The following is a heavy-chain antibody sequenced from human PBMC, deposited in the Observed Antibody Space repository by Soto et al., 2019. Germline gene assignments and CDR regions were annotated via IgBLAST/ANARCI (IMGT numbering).Heavy chain of an antibody. CDR1: GGSISSSSYY. D-gene: IGHD2-15*01. J-gene: IGHJ5*02. CDR3: ARHLSRSGGDCSGGSCYSGFNWFDP. V-gene: IGHV4-39*01. Sequence: QLQLQESGPGLVKPSETLSLTCTVSGGSISSSSYYWGWIRQPPGKGLEWIGSIYYSGSTYYNPSLKSRVTFSVDTSKNQFSLKLSSVTAADTAVYYCARHLSRSGGDCSGGSCYSGFNWFDPWGQGTLVTVSS. CDR2: IYYSGST.